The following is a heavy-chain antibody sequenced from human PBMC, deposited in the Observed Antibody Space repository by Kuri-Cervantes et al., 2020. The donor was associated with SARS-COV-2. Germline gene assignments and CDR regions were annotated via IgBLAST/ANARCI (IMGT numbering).Heavy chain of an antibody. Sequence: GGSLRLSCAASGFSFSYYGVHWVRQAPGKGLEWVGFVRRDGSNYYYADSVKGRFTISRDNSKNSLYLEMNSLRPEDTAVYYCAKVETASLDYWGQGTLVTVSS. CDR1: GFSFSYYG. CDR2: VRRDGSNY. CDR3: AKVETASLDY. D-gene: IGHD3-3*01. V-gene: IGHV3-30*02. J-gene: IGHJ4*02.